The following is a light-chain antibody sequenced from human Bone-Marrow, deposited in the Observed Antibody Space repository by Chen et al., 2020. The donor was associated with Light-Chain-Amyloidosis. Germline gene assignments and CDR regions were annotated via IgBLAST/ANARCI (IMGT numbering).Light chain of an antibody. CDR3: QQLNSYPRT. J-gene: IGKJ1*01. CDR1: QGISSY. CDR2: AAS. V-gene: IGKV1-9*01. Sequence: DIQLTQSPSFLSASVGDRVTITFRASQGISSYLAWYQQKPGKAPKLLIYAASTLQSGVPSRFSGSGSGTEFTLTISSLKPEDFATYYCQQLNSYPRTFGQGTKVEIK.